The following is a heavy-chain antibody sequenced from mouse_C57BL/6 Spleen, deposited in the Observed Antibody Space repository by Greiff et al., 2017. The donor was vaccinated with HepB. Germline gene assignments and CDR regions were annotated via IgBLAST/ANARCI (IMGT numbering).Heavy chain of an antibody. D-gene: IGHD2-1*01. CDR3: ARADGNYVNWYFDV. CDR1: GYTFTSYW. CDR2: IYPSDSET. J-gene: IGHJ1*03. Sequence: QVQLKQPGAELVRPGSSVKLSCKASGYTFTSYWMDWVKQRPGQGLEWIGNIYPSDSETHYNQKFKDKATLTVDKSSSTAYMQLSSLTSEDSAVYYCARADGNYVNWYFDVWGTGTTVTVSS. V-gene: IGHV1-61*01.